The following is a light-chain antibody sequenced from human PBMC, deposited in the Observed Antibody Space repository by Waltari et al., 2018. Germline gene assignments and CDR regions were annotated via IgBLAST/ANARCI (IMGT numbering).Light chain of an antibody. CDR2: GAS. CDR3: QQYGRSPRT. V-gene: IGKV3-20*01. J-gene: IGKJ4*01. Sequence: ENVLTQSPGTLSLSPGEGATLPCRASQSVDGNNLAWYQHKPDQVPRLLIYGASSRAGGIPDRFSGSGSGTDFTLTISRLEPEDFAVYYCQQYGRSPRTFGGGTKVEVK. CDR1: QSVDGNN.